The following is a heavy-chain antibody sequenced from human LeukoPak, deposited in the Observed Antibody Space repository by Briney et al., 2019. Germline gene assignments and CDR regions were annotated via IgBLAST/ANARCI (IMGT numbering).Heavy chain of an antibody. Sequence: GGSLRLSCAVSGFTFSSYWMTWVRQAPGTGLEWVANIKQDGSEKYYVESVKGRFTISRDNTKNSLYLQMSSLRAEDIAVYYCARGARTLDYWGQGTLVTVSS. CDR2: IKQDGSEK. V-gene: IGHV3-7*03. J-gene: IGHJ4*02. D-gene: IGHD1-14*01. CDR1: GFTFSSYW. CDR3: ARGARTLDY.